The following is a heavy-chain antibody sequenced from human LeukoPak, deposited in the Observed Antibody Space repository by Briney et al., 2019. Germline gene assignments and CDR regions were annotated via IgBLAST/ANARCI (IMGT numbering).Heavy chain of an antibody. V-gene: IGHV4-34*01. CDR1: GGPFSGYY. Sequence: PSETLSLTCAVYGGPFSGYYWSWIRQPPGKGLEWIGEINHSGSTNYNPSLKSRVTISVDTSKNQFSLKLSSVTAADTAVYYCARNPEGDYWGQGTLVTVSS. CDR2: INHSGST. CDR3: ARNPEGDY. J-gene: IGHJ4*02.